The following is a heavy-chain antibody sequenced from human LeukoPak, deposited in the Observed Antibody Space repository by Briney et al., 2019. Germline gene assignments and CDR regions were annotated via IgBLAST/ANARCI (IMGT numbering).Heavy chain of an antibody. CDR2: INSDGSST. CDR3: ARGGAAMAYY. D-gene: IGHD5-18*01. V-gene: IGHV3-74*01. CDR1: GFTFSSYW. J-gene: IGHJ4*02. Sequence: GGSLRLSCSASGFTFSSYWMHWVRQAPGKVPVWVSRINSDGSSTSYADSVKGRFTISRDNAKNTLYLQMNSLRAGDTAVYYCARGGAAMAYYWGQGTLVTVSS.